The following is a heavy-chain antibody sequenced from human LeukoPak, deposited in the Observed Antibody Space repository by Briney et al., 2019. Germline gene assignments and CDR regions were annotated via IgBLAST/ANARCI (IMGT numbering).Heavy chain of an antibody. CDR2: ISESGDTT. V-gene: IGHV3-23*01. CDR1: GFTFSNYA. CDR3: AKQFLDAN. J-gene: IGHJ4*02. Sequence: GGSLRLSCEVSGFTFSNYAMNWVRQAPGKGLEWVSSISESGDTTDYADSVKGRFTISRDNSKNTLFLQMNSLRAEDTAVYYCAKQFLDANWGQGTLVNVSS. D-gene: IGHD1-1*01.